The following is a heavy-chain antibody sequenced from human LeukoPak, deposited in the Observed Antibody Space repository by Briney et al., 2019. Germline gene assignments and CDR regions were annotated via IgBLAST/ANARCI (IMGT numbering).Heavy chain of an antibody. V-gene: IGHV4-30-4*08. CDR3: ARESMSDLRFSFDY. D-gene: IGHD3-3*01. CDR2: IYYSGST. CDR1: GGSISSGDYY. Sequence: SQTLSLTCTVSGGSISSGDYYRSWIRQPPGKGLEWIGYIYYSGSTYYNPSLKSRVTISVDTSKNQFSLKLSSVTAADTAVYYCARESMSDLRFSFDYWGQGTLVTVSS. J-gene: IGHJ4*02.